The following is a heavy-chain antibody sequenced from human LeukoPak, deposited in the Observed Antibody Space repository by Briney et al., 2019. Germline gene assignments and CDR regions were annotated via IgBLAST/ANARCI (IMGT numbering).Heavy chain of an antibody. V-gene: IGHV4-59*01. Sequence: PSETLSLTCAAHGGSFSDYFWSWLRQAPGQGLEWLGYIYYSGSTYYNPSLKSRVTISVDTSKNQFSLKLSSVTAADTAVYYCARVYSSSWSDSNWFDPWGQGTLVTVSS. CDR1: GGSFSDYF. D-gene: IGHD6-13*01. J-gene: IGHJ5*02. CDR3: ARVYSSSWSDSNWFDP. CDR2: IYYSGST.